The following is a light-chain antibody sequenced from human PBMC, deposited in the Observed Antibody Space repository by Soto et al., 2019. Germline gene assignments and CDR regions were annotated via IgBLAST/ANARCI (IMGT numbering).Light chain of an antibody. CDR3: QQYNNWPPLT. J-gene: IGKJ4*01. CDR1: QSVSSN. Sequence: DIVLTQSPGTLSLSPGEGATLSCRSSQSVSSNLAWYQQKPGQAPRLLIYGASTRATGIPARFSGSGSGTEFTLTISSLQSEDFAVYYCQQYNNWPPLTFGGGTKVDIK. CDR2: GAS. V-gene: IGKV3-15*01.